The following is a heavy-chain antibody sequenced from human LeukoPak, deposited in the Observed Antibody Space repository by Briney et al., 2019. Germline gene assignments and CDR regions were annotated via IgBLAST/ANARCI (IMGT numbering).Heavy chain of an antibody. J-gene: IGHJ4*02. Sequence: SETLSLTCTVSGGSISSYYWSWIRQPPGKGLEWIGYIYYSGSTNYNPSLKSRVTISVDTSKNQFSLKLSSVTAADTAVYYCARDVDYGDYYYFDYWGQGTLVTVSS. CDR2: IYYSGST. CDR3: ARDVDYGDYYYFDY. CDR1: GGSISSYY. D-gene: IGHD4-17*01. V-gene: IGHV4-59*01.